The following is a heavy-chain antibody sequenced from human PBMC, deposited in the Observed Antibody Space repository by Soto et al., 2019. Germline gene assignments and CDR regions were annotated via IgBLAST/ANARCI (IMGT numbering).Heavy chain of an antibody. CDR3: ARGGGYCSSTSCYFETWFDP. J-gene: IGHJ5*02. D-gene: IGHD2-2*01. CDR2: INPNSGGT. CDR1: GYTFTGYY. V-gene: IGHV1-2*02. Sequence: ASVKVSCKASGYTFTGYYMHWVRPAPGQGLEWMGWINPNSGGTNYAQKFQGRVTMTRDTSISTAYMELSRLRSDDTAVYYCARGGGYCSSTSCYFETWFDPWGQGTLVTVSS.